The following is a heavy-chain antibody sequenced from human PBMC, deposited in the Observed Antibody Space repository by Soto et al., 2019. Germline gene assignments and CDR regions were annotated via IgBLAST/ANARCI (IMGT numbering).Heavy chain of an antibody. Sequence: PSETLSLTCTVSGGSISNVNYCWSWIRQSPDKGLEWIGHIYNGGSTYNNPSLKSRVTISVDTSKNQFSLKLSSVSAADTAVYYCARRPLSSYYFDDRGQGTLVTVSS. V-gene: IGHV4-30-4*01. CDR2: IYNGGST. D-gene: IGHD3-10*01. CDR1: GGSISNVNYC. CDR3: ARRPLSSYYFDD. J-gene: IGHJ4*02.